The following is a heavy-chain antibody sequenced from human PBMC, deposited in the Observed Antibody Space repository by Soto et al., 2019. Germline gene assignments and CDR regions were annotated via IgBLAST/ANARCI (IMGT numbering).Heavy chain of an antibody. J-gene: IGHJ6*02. Sequence: PGESLKISCKGSGYSFTSYWISWVRQMPGKGLEWMGRIDPSDSYTNYSPSFQGHVTISADKSISTAYLQWSSLKASDTAMYYCARLPSGHWVYYGMEVWGQGTTVPVSS. CDR2: IDPSDSYT. CDR1: GYSFTSYW. V-gene: IGHV5-10-1*01. CDR3: ARLPSGHWVYYGMEV. D-gene: IGHD3-3*01.